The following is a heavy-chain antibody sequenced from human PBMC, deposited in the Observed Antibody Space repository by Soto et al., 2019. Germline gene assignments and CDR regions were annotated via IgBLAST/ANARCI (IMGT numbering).Heavy chain of an antibody. J-gene: IGHJ5*02. V-gene: IGHV1-24*01. CDR1: GYTLTELS. CDR3: ATNKFSSSWHYWFDP. CDR2: FDPEDGET. D-gene: IGHD6-13*01. Sequence: ASLKVSCKVSGYTLTELSMHWVRQAPGKGLEWMGGFDPEDGETIYAQKFQGRVTMTEDTSTDTAYMELSSLRSEDTAVYYCATNKFSSSWHYWFDPWGQGTLVTVSS.